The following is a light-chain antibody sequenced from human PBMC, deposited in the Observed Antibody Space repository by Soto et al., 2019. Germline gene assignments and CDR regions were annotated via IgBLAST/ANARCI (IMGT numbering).Light chain of an antibody. Sequence: DIEMTQSPLSLPVTPGEPASISCRSSQSLLHSNGYNYLDWYLQKPGQSPQLLIYLGSNRASGVPDRFSGSGSGTDFTLRISRVEAEDVGVYYCMQALQIRTFGQGTKVEIK. CDR2: LGS. J-gene: IGKJ1*01. CDR1: QSLLHSNGYNY. CDR3: MQALQIRT. V-gene: IGKV2-28*01.